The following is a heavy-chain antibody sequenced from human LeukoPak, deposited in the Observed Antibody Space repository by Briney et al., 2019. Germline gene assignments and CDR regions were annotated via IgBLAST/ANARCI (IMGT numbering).Heavy chain of an antibody. J-gene: IGHJ6*04. CDR3: AASGPLRPYYYYYGMDV. V-gene: IGHV1-69*06. CDR1: GGTFSSYA. CDR2: ITPIFGTA. Sequence: SVKVSCKASGGTFSSYAISWVRQAPGQGLEWMGGITPIFGTANYAQKFQGRVTITADKSTSTAYMELSSLRSEDTAVYYCAASGPLRPYYYYYGMDVWGKGTTVTVSS. D-gene: IGHD3-10*01.